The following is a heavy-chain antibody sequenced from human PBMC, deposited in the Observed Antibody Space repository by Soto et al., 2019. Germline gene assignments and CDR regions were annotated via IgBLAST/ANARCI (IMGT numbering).Heavy chain of an antibody. D-gene: IGHD3-22*01. CDR3: ARANYDSSGYVDN. J-gene: IGHJ4*02. V-gene: IGHV3-66*01. CDR1: GFTVSSNY. Sequence: PGGSLRLSCAASGFTVSSNYMSWVRQAPGKGLEWVSVIYSGGSTYYADSVKGRFTISRDNSKNTLYLQMNSLRAEDTAVYYCARANYDSSGYVDNWGQGTLVTVSS. CDR2: IYSGGST.